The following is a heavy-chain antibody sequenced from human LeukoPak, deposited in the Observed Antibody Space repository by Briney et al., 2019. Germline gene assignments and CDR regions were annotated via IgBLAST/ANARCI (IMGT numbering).Heavy chain of an antibody. D-gene: IGHD6-25*01. CDR3: AREIITAGYYYYYMDV. Sequence: SETLSLTCTVSGGSVSSGNYYWSCIRQPPGKGLESIGYIFYSGSTKYNPSLKSRVTISVDTSKNQFSLKVSSVTAADTAVYYCAREIITAGYYYYYMDVWGKGTTVTVSS. CDR2: IFYSGST. J-gene: IGHJ6*03. V-gene: IGHV4-61*01. CDR1: GGSVSSGNYY.